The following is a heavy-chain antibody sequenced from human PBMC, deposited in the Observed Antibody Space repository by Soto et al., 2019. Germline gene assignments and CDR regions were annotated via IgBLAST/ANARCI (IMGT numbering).Heavy chain of an antibody. V-gene: IGHV3-30*04. D-gene: IGHD1-20*01. CDR1: GFTFSTYV. J-gene: IGHJ4*02. Sequence: QVQLVESGGGVVQPGRSLRLSCAASGFTFSTYVMHWVRQTPGKGLEWVAVISDTGSHKYYADSVKGRFTISRDNSKNTLYMQIDSLRPEDTAVYYCVREPAEMPIRFDYWGQGTLVTVSS. CDR3: VREPAEMPIRFDY. CDR2: ISDTGSHK.